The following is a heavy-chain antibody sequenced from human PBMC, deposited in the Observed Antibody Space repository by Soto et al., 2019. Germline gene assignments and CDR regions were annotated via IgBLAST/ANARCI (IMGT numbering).Heavy chain of an antibody. V-gene: IGHV3-66*01. J-gene: IGHJ3*02. CDR2: IYSGGDT. CDR3: ARGGGAYCGNDCIRAVDI. D-gene: IGHD2-21*02. Sequence: PGGSLRLSCAVPGFTVSNNYMSWVRQAPEKGLEWISVIYSGGDTYYADSVKVRFIISRDNSKNTLYLQMNSLRVDDTAVYYCARGGGAYCGNDCIRAVDIWGQGTMVTVSS. CDR1: GFTVSNNY.